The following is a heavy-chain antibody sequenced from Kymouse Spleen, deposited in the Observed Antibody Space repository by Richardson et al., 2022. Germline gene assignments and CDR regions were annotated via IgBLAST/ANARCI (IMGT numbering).Heavy chain of an antibody. J-gene: IGHJ4*02. CDR2: IWYDGSNK. CDR1: GFTFSSYG. CDR3: AVIAVAADY. V-gene: IGHV3-33*01. D-gene: IGHD6-19*01. Sequence: QVQLVESGGGVVQPGRSLRLSCAASGFTFSSYGMHWVRQAPGKGLEWVAVIWYDGSNKYYADSVKGRFTISRDNSKNTLYLQMNSLRAEDTAVYYCAVIAVAADYWGQGTLVTVSS.